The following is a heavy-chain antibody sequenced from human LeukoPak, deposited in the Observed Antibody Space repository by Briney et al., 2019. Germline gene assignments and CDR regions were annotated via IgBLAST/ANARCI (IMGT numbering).Heavy chain of an antibody. V-gene: IGHV3-33*01. CDR1: GFTFSSYG. Sequence: GRSLRLSCAASGFTFSSYGMHWVRQAPGKGLEWVAVIWCDGSNKYYADSVKGRFTISRDNSKNTLYLQMNSLRAEDTAVYYCASSSWGDYWGQGTLDTVSS. CDR2: IWCDGSNK. J-gene: IGHJ4*02. D-gene: IGHD6-13*01. CDR3: ASSSWGDY.